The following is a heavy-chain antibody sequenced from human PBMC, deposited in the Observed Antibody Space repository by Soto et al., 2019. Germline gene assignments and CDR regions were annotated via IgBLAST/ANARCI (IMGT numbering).Heavy chain of an antibody. Sequence: GGSLRLSCAASGFTFSNYAMTWIRQAPGKGLEWVSVISGSGTGTYYADSVRGRFTIFRDTSKNTVDLQMSSLRAEDTAVYYCARVYSSSSYARYFDYWGQGILVTVSS. CDR1: GFTFSNYA. J-gene: IGHJ4*02. D-gene: IGHD6-13*01. V-gene: IGHV3-23*01. CDR2: ISGSGTGT. CDR3: ARVYSSSSYARYFDY.